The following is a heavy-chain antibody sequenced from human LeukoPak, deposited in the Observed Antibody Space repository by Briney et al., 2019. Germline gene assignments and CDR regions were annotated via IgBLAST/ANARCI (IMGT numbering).Heavy chain of an antibody. CDR3: AKTLYGAAAGTGIPYYYYYYMDV. Sequence: GGSLRLSCAASGFTFSSFGMHWVRQAPGKGLEWVAVISYDGSNKYYADSVKGRFTISRDNSKNTLYLQMNSLRAEDTAVYYCAKTLYGAAAGTGIPYYYYYYMDVWGKGTTVTVSS. J-gene: IGHJ6*03. CDR1: GFTFSSFG. V-gene: IGHV3-30*18. D-gene: IGHD6-13*01. CDR2: ISYDGSNK.